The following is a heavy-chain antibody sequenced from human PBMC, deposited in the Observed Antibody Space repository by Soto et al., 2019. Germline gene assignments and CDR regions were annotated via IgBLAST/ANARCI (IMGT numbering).Heavy chain of an antibody. Sequence: SVKVSCKASGGTFSSYTITWVRQAPGQGLEWMGRIIPILGIANYAQKFQDRVTITADKSTNTAYMELRSLLSEDTAVYYCARGHEYGGNSDAFDIWGQGTVVTVSS. CDR3: ARGHEYGGNSDAFDI. V-gene: IGHV1-69*02. J-gene: IGHJ3*02. CDR1: GGTFSSYT. D-gene: IGHD4-17*01. CDR2: IIPILGIA.